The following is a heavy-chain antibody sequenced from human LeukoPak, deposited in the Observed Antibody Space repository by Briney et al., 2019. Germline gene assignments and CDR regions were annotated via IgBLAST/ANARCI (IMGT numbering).Heavy chain of an antibody. D-gene: IGHD6-19*01. CDR1: GYTFTSYY. Sequence: ASVKVSCKASGYTFTSYYMHWVRQAPGQGLEWMGIINPSGGSTSYAQKFQGRVTMTRDTSTSTVYMELSRLRSDDTAVYYCARGGAGPYYYYYYGMHVWGQGTTVTVSS. V-gene: IGHV1-46*01. CDR3: ARGGAGPYYYYYYGMHV. J-gene: IGHJ6*02. CDR2: INPSGGST.